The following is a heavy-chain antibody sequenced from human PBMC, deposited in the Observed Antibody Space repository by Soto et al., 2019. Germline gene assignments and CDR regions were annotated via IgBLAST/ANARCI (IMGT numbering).Heavy chain of an antibody. V-gene: IGHV4-31*03. CDR1: GGSISSGGYY. Sequence: QVQLQESGPGLVKPSQTLSLTCTVSGGSISSGGYYWSWIRQHPGKGLEWIGYIYYTESTYYNPSLKSRVTMSVDTSKNQFSLKLSSVTAADTAVYYCAGNAYYSAFDVWGQGTMVAVSS. D-gene: IGHD3-16*01. J-gene: IGHJ3*01. CDR2: IYYTEST. CDR3: AGNAYYSAFDV.